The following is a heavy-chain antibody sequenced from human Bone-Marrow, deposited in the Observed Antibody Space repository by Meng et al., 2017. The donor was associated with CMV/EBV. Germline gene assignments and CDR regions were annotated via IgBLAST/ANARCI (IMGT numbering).Heavy chain of an antibody. J-gene: IGHJ4*02. CDR2: ISSSSSYI. V-gene: IGHV3-21*04. CDR1: GFTFSSYS. Sequence: GESLKISCAASGFTFSSYSMNWVRQAPGKGLEWVSSISSSSSYIYYADSVKGRFTISRDNAKNSLYLQMNSLRAEDTALYYCARDVGFEEWELEGWGQGTLVTVSS. CDR3: ARDVGFEEWELEG. D-gene: IGHD1-26*01.